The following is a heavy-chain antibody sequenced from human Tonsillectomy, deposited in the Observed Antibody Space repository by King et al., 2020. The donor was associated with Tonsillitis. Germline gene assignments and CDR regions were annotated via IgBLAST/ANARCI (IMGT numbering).Heavy chain of an antibody. CDR3: AGPPFEDI. V-gene: IGHV4-59*08. J-gene: IGHJ3*02. D-gene: IGHD3-3*02. CDR1: GGSISSYF. CDR2: IYYSGST. Sequence: QLQESGPGLVKPSETLSLTCTVSGGSISSYFWSWIRQPPGKGLEWIGYIYYSGSTNYNPSLKSRVTISVDTSKNQFSLKLSSVTAPDTAVYYCAGPPFEDIWGQGTMVTVSS.